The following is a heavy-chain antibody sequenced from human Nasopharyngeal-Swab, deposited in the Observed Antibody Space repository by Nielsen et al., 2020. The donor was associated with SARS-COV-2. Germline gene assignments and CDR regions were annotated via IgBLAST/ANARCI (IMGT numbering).Heavy chain of an antibody. Sequence: GESLKISCQGSGYTFSSYWIAWVRQMPGKGLEWMGMIYPSDSDTRYSPYFQGQVTMSADKSINTAYLHWSSLKASDTAMYYCARHGGFCSSTNCYGGWFDPWGQGTQVIVSS. D-gene: IGHD2-2*01. V-gene: IGHV5-51*01. CDR2: IYPSDSDT. CDR1: GYTFSSYW. J-gene: IGHJ5*02. CDR3: ARHGGFCSSTNCYGGWFDP.